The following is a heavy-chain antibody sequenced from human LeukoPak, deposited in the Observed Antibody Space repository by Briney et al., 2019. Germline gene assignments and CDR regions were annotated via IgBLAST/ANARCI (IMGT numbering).Heavy chain of an antibody. Sequence: SETLSLTCTVSGGSISSNTYYWGWVRQSPGKGLEWIGSIYYSGSTYYNPSLKSRVTISVDTSKNQFSLKLSSVTAADTAVYYCASKITVTIDYWGQGTLVTVSS. CDR1: GGSISSNTYY. CDR3: ASKITVTIDY. J-gene: IGHJ4*02. CDR2: IYYSGST. V-gene: IGHV4-39*01. D-gene: IGHD4-17*01.